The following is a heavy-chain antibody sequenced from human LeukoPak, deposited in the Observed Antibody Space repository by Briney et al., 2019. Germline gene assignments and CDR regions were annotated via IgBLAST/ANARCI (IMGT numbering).Heavy chain of an antibody. CDR3: AKDMNSWRDGSGLGDYFDY. D-gene: IGHD6-19*01. V-gene: IGHV3-23*01. CDR1: GFTFSSYA. J-gene: IGHJ4*02. CDR2: TSGSGRSI. Sequence: QPGGSLRLSCAASGFTFSSYAMSWVRQAPGKGLEWVSGTSGSGRSIHYADSVKGRFTISRDNSKNTLYLQMNSLRADDTAVYYCAKDMNSWRDGSGLGDYFDYWGQGTLVTVSP.